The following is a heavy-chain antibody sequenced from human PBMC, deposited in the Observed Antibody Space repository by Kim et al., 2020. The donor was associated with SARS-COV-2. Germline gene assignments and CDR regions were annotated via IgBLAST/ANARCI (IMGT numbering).Heavy chain of an antibody. CDR2: ISYDGSNK. J-gene: IGHJ1*01. CDR3: AREAYYDSSGYYRAEYFQH. Sequence: GGSLRLSCAASGFTFSSYAMHWVRQAPGKGLEWVAVISYDGSNKYYADSVKGRFTISRDNSKNTLYLQMNSLRAEDTAVYYCAREAYYDSSGYYRAEYFQHWGQGTLVTVSS. CDR1: GFTFSSYA. V-gene: IGHV3-30*04. D-gene: IGHD3-22*01.